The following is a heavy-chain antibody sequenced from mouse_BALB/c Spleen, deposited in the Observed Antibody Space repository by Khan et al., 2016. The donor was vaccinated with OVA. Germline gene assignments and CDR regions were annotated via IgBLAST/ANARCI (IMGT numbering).Heavy chain of an antibody. D-gene: IGHD1-1*02. CDR2: ISSGGDYI. CDR3: ARHHYGPFAY. V-gene: IGHV5-9-3*01. Sequence: EVQLQESGGDFVKPGGSLKLSCSASGFTFSTYAMSWVRQTPEKRLEWVAAISSGGDYIYYPDSVQGRFTISRVNAKNTLYLQMSSLRSEDTAMYYCARHHYGPFAYWGQGTLVTVSA. CDR1: GFTFSTYA. J-gene: IGHJ3*01.